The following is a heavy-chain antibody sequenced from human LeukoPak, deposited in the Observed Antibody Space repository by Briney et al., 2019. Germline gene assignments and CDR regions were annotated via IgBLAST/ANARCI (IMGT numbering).Heavy chain of an antibody. J-gene: IGHJ4*02. CDR1: GYTFTGYD. V-gene: IGHV1-8*03. CDR2: MNPNSGNT. CDR3: ARGGDYDFWSGYPRPFDY. D-gene: IGHD3-3*01. Sequence: GASVKVSCKASGYTFTGYDINWVRQATGQGLEWMGWMNPNSGNTGYAQKFQGRVTITRNTSISTAYMELSSLRSEDTAVYYCARGGDYDFWSGYPRPFDYWGQGTLVTVSS.